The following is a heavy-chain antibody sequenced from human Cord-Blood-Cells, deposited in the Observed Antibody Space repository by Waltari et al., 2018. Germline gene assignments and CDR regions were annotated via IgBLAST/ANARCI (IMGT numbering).Heavy chain of an antibody. CDR3: ARDQGDLDAFDI. CDR1: GYTFTGYY. Sequence: QVQLVQSGAEVKKPGASVKVSCKASGYTFTGYYMHWVRQAPGQGLEWMGWINPNSGGTNYAQKVQGWVTMTRDTSISTAYMELSRLRSDDTAVYYCARDQGDLDAFDIWGQGTMVTVSS. V-gene: IGHV1-2*04. J-gene: IGHJ3*02. D-gene: IGHD3-16*01. CDR2: INPNSGGT.